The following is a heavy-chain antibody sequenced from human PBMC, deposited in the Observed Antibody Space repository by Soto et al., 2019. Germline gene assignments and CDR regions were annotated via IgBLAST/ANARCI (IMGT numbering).Heavy chain of an antibody. J-gene: IGHJ3*02. CDR3: AAAHPFTRGAFDI. V-gene: IGHV1-3*01. Sequence: ASVKVSCKASGYTFTSYAMRWVRQAPGQRLEWMGWINAGNGNTKYSQKFQGRVTITRDTSASTAYMELSSLRSEDTAVYYCAAAHPFTRGAFDIWGQGTMVTVSS. CDR2: INAGNGNT. CDR1: GYTFTSYA. D-gene: IGHD3-10*01.